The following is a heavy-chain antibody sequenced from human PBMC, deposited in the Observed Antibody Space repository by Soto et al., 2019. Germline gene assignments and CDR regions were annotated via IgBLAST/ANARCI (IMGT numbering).Heavy chain of an antibody. J-gene: IGHJ3*02. Sequence: PSETLSLTCTVSGGSIGSSSYYWGWIRQPPGKGLEWIGSIYYSGSTYYNPSLKSRVTISIDTSKNQFSLKLSSVTAADTAVYYCARTPDIWGQGTMVTVSS. V-gene: IGHV4-39*07. CDR1: GGSIGSSSYY. CDR2: IYYSGST. CDR3: ARTPDI.